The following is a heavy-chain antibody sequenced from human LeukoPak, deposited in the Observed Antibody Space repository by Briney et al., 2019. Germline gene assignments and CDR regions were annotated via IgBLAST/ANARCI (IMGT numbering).Heavy chain of an antibody. J-gene: IGHJ4*02. CDR3: ARGAVDTAMLNFVVVTATHYLDY. V-gene: IGHV3-21*01. CDR1: GFTFSSYS. CDR2: ISSSSSYI. Sequence: GGSLRLSCAASGFTFSSYSMNWVRQAPGKGMEWVSSISSSSSYIYYADSVKGRFTISRDNAKNSLYLQMNSLRAEDTAVYYCARGAVDTAMLNFVVVTATHYLDYWGQGTLVTVSS. D-gene: IGHD2-21*02.